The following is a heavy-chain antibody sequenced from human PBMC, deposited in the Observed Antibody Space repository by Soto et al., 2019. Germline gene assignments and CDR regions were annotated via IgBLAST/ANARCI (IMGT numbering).Heavy chain of an antibody. J-gene: IGHJ3*02. Sequence: GGSLRLSCAASGFTFSSYGMHWVRQAPGKGLEWVAVISYDGSNKYYADSVKGRFTISRDNSKNTLYLQMNSLRAEDTAVYYGWKGGERLVLLDAFDNWGQGTMVTVSS. CDR3: WKGGERLVLLDAFDN. V-gene: IGHV3-30*18. D-gene: IGHD6-13*01. CDR1: GFTFSSYG. CDR2: ISYDGSNK.